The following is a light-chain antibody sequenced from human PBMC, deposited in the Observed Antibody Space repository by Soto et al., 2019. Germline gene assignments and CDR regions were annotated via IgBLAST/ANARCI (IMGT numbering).Light chain of an antibody. CDR3: QVWDNNSDHVV. CDR1: SIGSKS. V-gene: IGLV3-21*02. Sequence: SYELTQPPSVSVAPGQTATITCGGASIGSKSVHWYQQKPGQAPVVVVYHDSDRPSGIPERFSGSNSGNTATLTISRVEAGDEAVYSCQVWDNNSDHVVFGGGTQLTVL. CDR2: HDS. J-gene: IGLJ2*01.